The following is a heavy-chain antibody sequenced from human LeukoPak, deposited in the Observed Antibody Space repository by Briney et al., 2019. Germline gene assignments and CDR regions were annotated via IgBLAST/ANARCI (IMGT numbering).Heavy chain of an antibody. CDR3: ASLVYCGGDCFNDAFDI. Sequence: PGGSLRLSCAASGFTFSSYGMHWVRQAPGKGLEWVAFIRYDGSNKYYADSVKGRFTISRDNSKNTLYLQMNSLRAEDTAVYYCASLVYCGGDCFNDAFDIWGQGTMVTVSS. V-gene: IGHV3-30*02. CDR1: GFTFSSYG. D-gene: IGHD2-21*01. CDR2: IRYDGSNK. J-gene: IGHJ3*02.